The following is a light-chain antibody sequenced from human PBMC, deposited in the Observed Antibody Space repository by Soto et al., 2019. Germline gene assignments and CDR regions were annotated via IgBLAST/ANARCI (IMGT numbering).Light chain of an antibody. Sequence: EIVLTQSPGTLSLSLGERATLSCRASQSVSSSYLAWYQQKPGRAPRLLIFGASSRATGVPDRFSGSGSGTDFTLTINRLEPEDFAVYYCQQYGSVSWTFGQGTKV. V-gene: IGKV3-20*01. CDR1: QSVSSSY. CDR3: QQYGSVSWT. J-gene: IGKJ1*01. CDR2: GAS.